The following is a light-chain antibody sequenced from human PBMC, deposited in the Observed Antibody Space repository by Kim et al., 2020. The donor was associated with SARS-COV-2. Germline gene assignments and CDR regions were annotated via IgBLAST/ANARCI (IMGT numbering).Light chain of an antibody. V-gene: IGLV2-14*01. J-gene: IGLJ3*02. CDR2: EVT. CDR3: SSYTSSSGLMV. CDR1: SSDIDDYNY. Sequence: QSITISCTGTSSDIDDYNYVSWYQQHPGKAPKLMIYEVTKRPSGVSYRFSGSKSGNTAPLTISGLQAEDEADYYCSSYTSSSGLMVFGGGTQLTVL.